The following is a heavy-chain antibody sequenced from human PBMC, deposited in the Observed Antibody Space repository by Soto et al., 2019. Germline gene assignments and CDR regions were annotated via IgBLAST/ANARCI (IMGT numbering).Heavy chain of an antibody. CDR3: ARTPYYDILADY. CDR1: GFTFDTYW. D-gene: IGHD3-9*01. V-gene: IGHV3-7*03. Sequence: EVQLVESGGGLVQPGGSLRLSCAASGFTFDTYWMAWVRQAPGKGLEWVANMKHDGSERYYVDSVKGRFTISRDNTKNSLYLQMPSLRADDTAVYYCARTPYYDILADYWGQGTLVTVSS. J-gene: IGHJ4*02. CDR2: MKHDGSER.